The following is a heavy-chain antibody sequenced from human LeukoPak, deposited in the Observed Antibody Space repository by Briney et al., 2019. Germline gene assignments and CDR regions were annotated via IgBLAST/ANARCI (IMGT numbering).Heavy chain of an antibody. CDR3: ARDSYSDSSGYFPDVFDI. CDR2: INTRGHT. CDR1: GGSISSYY. J-gene: IGHJ3*02. Sequence: SESLSLTCTVSGGSISSYYWSWIRQPPGKGLEWIGSINTRGHTNSSPSLKSRITISLDTSKNQFSLRLSSVTAADTAVYYCARDSYSDSSGYFPDVFDIWGQGTMVTVSS. V-gene: IGHV4-59*01. D-gene: IGHD3-22*01.